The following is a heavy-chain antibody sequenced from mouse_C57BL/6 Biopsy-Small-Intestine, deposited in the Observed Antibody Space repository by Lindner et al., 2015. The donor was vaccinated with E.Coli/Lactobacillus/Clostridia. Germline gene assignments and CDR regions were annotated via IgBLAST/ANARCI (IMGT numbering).Heavy chain of an antibody. CDR3: AREETYAAKWFFDV. Sequence: VQLQESGPELVKPGASVKLSCKASGYTFTNYDINWVKQGPGQGLEWIGWIYPGDGSTNYNEKFRGKATLTVDTSSTTAYMELHSLTSEDSAVYFCAREETYAAKWFFDVWGTGTTVTVSS. J-gene: IGHJ1*03. V-gene: IGHV1-85*01. D-gene: IGHD6-5*01. CDR2: IYPGDGST. CDR1: GYTFTNYD.